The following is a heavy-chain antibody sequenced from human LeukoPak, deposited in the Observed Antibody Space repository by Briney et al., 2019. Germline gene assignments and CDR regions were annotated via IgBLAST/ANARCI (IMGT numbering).Heavy chain of an antibody. CDR3: ARRPRIPAAPPNWFDP. D-gene: IGHD2-2*01. V-gene: IGHV4-34*01. Sequence: SETLSLTCGVHAGSFGDYYWSWVRQPPGKGLEWIGEINQSGTSNYNPSLKSRVSISVDTSKKQFSLKLTSVTTADMGVYYCARRPRIPAAPPNWFDPWGQGTLVTVSS. J-gene: IGHJ5*02. CDR2: INQSGTS. CDR1: AGSFGDYY.